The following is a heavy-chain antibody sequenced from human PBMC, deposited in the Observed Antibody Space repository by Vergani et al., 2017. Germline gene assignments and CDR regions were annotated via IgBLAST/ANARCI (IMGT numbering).Heavy chain of an antibody. Sequence: QLQLQESGPGLVKPSETLSLTCTVPGGSITYGAFYWGWIRQSPGKGLEWIVSIYYSENKFYNPSLESRVTLSIDTTKNQFSLKLKSVTAADTAVYYCARCFRDEGMIYGGTVENWFDPWGQGTLVTVSS. CDR1: GGSITYGAFY. CDR3: ARCFRDEGMIYGGTVENWFDP. D-gene: IGHD3-22*01. V-gene: IGHV4-39*01. J-gene: IGHJ5*02. CDR2: IYYSENK.